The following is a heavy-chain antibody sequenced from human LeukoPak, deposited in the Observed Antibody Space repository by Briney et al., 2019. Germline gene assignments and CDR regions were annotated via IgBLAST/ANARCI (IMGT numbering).Heavy chain of an antibody. V-gene: IGHV1-8*01. CDR2: MNPNSGNT. D-gene: IGHD3-22*01. CDR1: GYTITRYD. Sequence: ASVKVSCKASGYTITRYDINWVRQATGQGLEWMGWMNPNSGNTGYAQKFQGRVTMTRNTSISTAYMELSSLRSEDTAVYYCARSLASYYYDSSGYYWFDYWGQGTLVTVSS. J-gene: IGHJ4*02. CDR3: ARSLASYYYDSSGYYWFDY.